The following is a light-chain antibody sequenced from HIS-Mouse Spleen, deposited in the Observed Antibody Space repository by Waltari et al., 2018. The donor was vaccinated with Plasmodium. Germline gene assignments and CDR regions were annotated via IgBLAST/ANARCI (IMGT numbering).Light chain of an antibody. CDR2: KAS. CDR1: QSISSW. CDR3: QQYNSYSWT. V-gene: IGKV1-5*03. J-gene: IGKJ1*01. Sequence: DIQMTQSPSTLSASVGDRVTITCRASQSISSWLAWYQQKPGKAPKLLIYKASSLESGVPSRFSRSGSGTEFTLTISSLQPDDFATYYCQQYNSYSWTFGQGTNVEIK.